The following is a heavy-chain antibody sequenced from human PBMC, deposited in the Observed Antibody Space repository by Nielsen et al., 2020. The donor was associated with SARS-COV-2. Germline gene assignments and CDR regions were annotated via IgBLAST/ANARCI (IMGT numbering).Heavy chain of an antibody. D-gene: IGHD2-2*01. Sequence: GESLKISCAASGFTFSSYAMSWVRQAPGKGLEWVSAISGSGGSTYYADSVKGRFTISRDNSKNTLYLQMNSLRAEDTAVYYCARRTSHFLDYWGQGTLVTVSS. CDR1: GFTFSSYA. J-gene: IGHJ4*02. CDR2: ISGSGGST. CDR3: ARRTSHFLDY. V-gene: IGHV3-23*01.